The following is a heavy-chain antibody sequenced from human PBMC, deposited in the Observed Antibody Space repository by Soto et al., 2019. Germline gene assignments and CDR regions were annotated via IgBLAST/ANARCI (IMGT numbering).Heavy chain of an antibody. CDR2: ISAYNGNT. CDR1: GYTFTSYG. CDR3: ARVEKEYYGGNSVSAFDI. D-gene: IGHD4-17*01. Sequence: QVQLVQSGAEVKKPGASVKVSCKASGYTFTSYGISWVRQAPGQGLEGMGWISAYNGNTNYAQKLQGRVTMTTDTSTSTAYMELRSLRSDDTAVYYCARVEKEYYGGNSVSAFDIWGQGTMVTVSS. V-gene: IGHV1-18*01. J-gene: IGHJ3*02.